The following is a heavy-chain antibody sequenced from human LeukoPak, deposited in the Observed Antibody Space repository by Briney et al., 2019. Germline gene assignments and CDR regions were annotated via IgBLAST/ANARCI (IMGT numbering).Heavy chain of an antibody. CDR2: IKQDGSEK. V-gene: IGHV3-7*03. D-gene: IGHD3-22*01. Sequence: GGSLRLSCAASGFTFSSYWMSWVRQAPGKGLEWVANIKQDGSEKYYVDSVKGRFTISRDNSKNTLYLQMNSLRAEDTAVYYCAKDRSYYDSSGYFAFFDYWGQGTLVTVSS. CDR3: AKDRSYYDSSGYFAFFDY. J-gene: IGHJ4*02. CDR1: GFTFSSYW.